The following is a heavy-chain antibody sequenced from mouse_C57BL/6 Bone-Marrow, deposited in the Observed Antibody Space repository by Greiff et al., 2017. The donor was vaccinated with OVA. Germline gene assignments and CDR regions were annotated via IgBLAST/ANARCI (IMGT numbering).Heavy chain of an antibody. CDR3: ARGALHYYGSSHWYFDV. CDR2: IYPGSGST. CDR1: GYTFTSYW. V-gene: IGHV1-55*01. J-gene: IGHJ1*03. D-gene: IGHD1-1*01. Sequence: QVQLQQSGAELVKPGASVKMSCKASGYTFTSYWLTWVKQRPGQGLEWIGDIYPGSGSTNYNEKFKSKATLTVDTSSSTAYMQLSSLTSEDSAVYYCARGALHYYGSSHWYFDVWGTGTTVTVSS.